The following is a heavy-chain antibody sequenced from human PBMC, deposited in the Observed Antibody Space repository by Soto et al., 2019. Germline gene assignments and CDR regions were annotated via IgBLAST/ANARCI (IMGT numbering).Heavy chain of an antibody. CDR2: INPSGGST. CDR3: ARQLTIFGVVTTSLDY. D-gene: IGHD3-3*01. CDR1: GYTFTSYY. J-gene: IGHJ4*02. V-gene: IGHV1-46*03. Sequence: ASVKVSCKASGYTFTSYYMHWVRQAPGQGLEWMGIINPSGGSTSYAQKFQGRVTMTRDTSTSTVYMELSSLRSEDTAVYYCARQLTIFGVVTTSLDYWGQGTLVTAPQ.